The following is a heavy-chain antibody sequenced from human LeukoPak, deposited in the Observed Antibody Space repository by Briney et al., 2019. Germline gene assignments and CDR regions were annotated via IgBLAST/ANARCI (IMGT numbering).Heavy chain of an antibody. CDR3: AREVNYYYYMDV. CDR1: GFTLSDHG. V-gene: IGHV3-30*01. CDR2: ISDGGSNT. Sequence: GASLRLSCSASGFTLSDHGLHWVRQAPGKGLEWVAIISDGGSNTYYADSVRGRFTVSRDNSKNTLYLQMTSLRVDDTAVYYCAREVNYYYYMDVWGKGTAVTVS. D-gene: IGHD4-11*01. J-gene: IGHJ6*03.